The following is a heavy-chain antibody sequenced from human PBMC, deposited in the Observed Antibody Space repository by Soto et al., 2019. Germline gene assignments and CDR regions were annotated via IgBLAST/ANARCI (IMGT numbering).Heavy chain of an antibody. V-gene: IGHV4-59*01. D-gene: IGHD2-15*01. CDR2: IYYSVST. CDR1: GGSISSYY. Sequence: QVQLQESGPGLVKPSETLSLTCTVSGGSISSYYWSWIRQPPGKGLEWIGYIYYSVSTNYNPSHKSRVTIAVDTSKNQFSLKLSSVTAADTAVYYCARSYRRYCSGGSCYSYYYYYMDVWGKGTKVTVSS. CDR3: ARSYRRYCSGGSCYSYYYYYMDV. J-gene: IGHJ6*03.